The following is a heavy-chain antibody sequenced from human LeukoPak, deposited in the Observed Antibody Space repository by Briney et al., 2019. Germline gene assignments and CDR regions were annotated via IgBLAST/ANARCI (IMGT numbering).Heavy chain of an antibody. Sequence: ASVKVSCKASGYTFSDYDIHWVRQAPGQSLEWMGWISAGNANTKYSQKLQGRVTITRDTSATTAYMELSSLRSEDTAVYFCATGFTSGSFGYWGQGTLVTVSS. CDR2: ISAGNANT. V-gene: IGHV1-3*01. CDR1: GYTFSDYD. J-gene: IGHJ4*02. D-gene: IGHD5-12*01. CDR3: ATGFTSGSFGY.